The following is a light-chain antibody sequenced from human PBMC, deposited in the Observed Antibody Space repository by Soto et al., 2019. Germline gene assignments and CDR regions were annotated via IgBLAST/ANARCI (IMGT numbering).Light chain of an antibody. CDR3: LQDDCYPLT. V-gene: IGKV1-6*01. CDR1: QGIRND. CDR2: GAS. Sequence: AIQMTQSPSSLSASVGDRVTITCRASQGIRNDLGWYQQKPGNAPKLLLNGASSLQSDVPSRFSGSGSGTDLTLTISILQPEDFATYYCLQDDCYPLTFGGGTKVEIK. J-gene: IGKJ4*02.